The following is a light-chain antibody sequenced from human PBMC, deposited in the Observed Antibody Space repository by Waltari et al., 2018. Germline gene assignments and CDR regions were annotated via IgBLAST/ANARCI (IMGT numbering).Light chain of an antibody. CDR1: QSVSKY. CDR3: QKYGTLPAT. V-gene: IGKV3-20*01. J-gene: IGKJ1*01. CDR2: DAA. Sequence: EIVLTQSPGTLSLSPGERATLSCRASQSVSKYLAWYQQKPGQAPRLLIYDAATRATGIPDMFSGSGWGTDFSLTISRLEPEDFAVYYCQKYGTLPATFGQGTKVQ.